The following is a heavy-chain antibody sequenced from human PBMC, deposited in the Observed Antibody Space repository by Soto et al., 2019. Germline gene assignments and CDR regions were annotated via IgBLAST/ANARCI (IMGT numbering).Heavy chain of an antibody. CDR3: AKDPENEQLSHFDY. CDR1: GFTFSSYG. Sequence: GGSLRLSCAASGFTFSSYGMHWVRQAPGKGLEWVAVISYDGSNKYYADSVKGRFTISRDNSKNTLYLQMNSLRAEDTAVYYCAKDPENEQLSHFDYWGQGTLVTVSS. V-gene: IGHV3-30*18. D-gene: IGHD6-6*01. J-gene: IGHJ4*02. CDR2: ISYDGSNK.